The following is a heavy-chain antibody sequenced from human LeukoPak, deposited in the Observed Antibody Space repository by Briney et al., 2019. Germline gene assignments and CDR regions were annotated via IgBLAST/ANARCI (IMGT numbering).Heavy chain of an antibody. Sequence: GGSLRLSCAASGFTVRSNYMSWVRQAPGKGLEWVSVSYSDGTTYYADSVKGRFTISRDNSKNTLYLQMNSLRAEDTAVYYCAREDYVWGSYRSSGSDWGQGTLVTVSS. V-gene: IGHV3-66*01. CDR1: GFTVRSNY. D-gene: IGHD3-16*02. CDR2: SYSDGTT. J-gene: IGHJ4*02. CDR3: AREDYVWGSYRSSGSD.